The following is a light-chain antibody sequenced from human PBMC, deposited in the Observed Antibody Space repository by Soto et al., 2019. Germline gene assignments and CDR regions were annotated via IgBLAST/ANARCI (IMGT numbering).Light chain of an antibody. V-gene: IGLV2-14*01. CDR2: DVS. CDR1: SSDVGGYNY. CDR3: SSYTSTSTVI. J-gene: IGLJ2*01. Sequence: QSVLTQPASVSGSPGQSITISCTGTSSDVGGYNYVSWYQQHPDKAPKLMIYDVSNRPSGVSYRFSGSKSGNTASLTISGLQAEDEADYYCSSYTSTSTVIFRGGTKVTVL.